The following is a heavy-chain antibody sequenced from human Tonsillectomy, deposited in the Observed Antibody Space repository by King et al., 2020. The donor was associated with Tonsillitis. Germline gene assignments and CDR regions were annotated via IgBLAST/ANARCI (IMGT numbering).Heavy chain of an antibody. D-gene: IGHD2-15*01. CDR1: GGSISSSNW. J-gene: IGHJ4*02. CDR3: ASYLGYCSGGSCYRKVFVY. Sequence: VQLQESGPGLVKPSGTLSLTCAVSGGSISSSNWWSWVRQPPGKGLEWIGEIYHSGSTNYNPSLKSRVTISVDKSKNQFSLKLSSVTAADTAVYYCASYLGYCSGGSCYRKVFVYWGQGTLVTVSS. CDR2: IYHSGST. V-gene: IGHV4-4*02.